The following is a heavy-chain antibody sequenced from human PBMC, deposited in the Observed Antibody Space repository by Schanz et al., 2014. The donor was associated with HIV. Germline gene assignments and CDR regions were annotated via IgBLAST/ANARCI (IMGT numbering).Heavy chain of an antibody. J-gene: IGHJ6*02. Sequence: EVQVLESGGGLVQPGGSLRLSCAASGFTFSRYWMTWVRQAPGKGLEWVSYISGSGNTIYYADSVKGRFTISRDNAKNSLSLQMNSLRAEDTAVYYCARPDYDFWVDVWGQGTTVIVSS. CDR1: GFTFSRYW. CDR3: ARPDYDFWVDV. D-gene: IGHD3-3*01. CDR2: ISGSGNTI. V-gene: IGHV3-48*04.